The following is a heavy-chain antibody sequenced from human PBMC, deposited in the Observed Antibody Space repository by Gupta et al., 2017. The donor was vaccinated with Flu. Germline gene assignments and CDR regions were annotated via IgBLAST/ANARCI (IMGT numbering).Heavy chain of an antibody. CDR1: GYTFTSYG. CDR2: ISAYNGNT. Sequence: AAFTNPGSTENISFKAAGYTFTSYGISWVRQAPGQGLEWMGWISAYNGNTNYAQKLQGRVTMTTDTSTSTAYMELRSLRSDDTAVYYCARKIGAAGGVDYWGQGTLVTVSS. J-gene: IGHJ4*02. D-gene: IGHD2-15*01. V-gene: IGHV1-18*01. CDR3: ARKIGAAGGVDY.